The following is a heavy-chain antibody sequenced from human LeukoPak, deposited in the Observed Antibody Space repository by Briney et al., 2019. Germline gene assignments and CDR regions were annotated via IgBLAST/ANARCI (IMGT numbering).Heavy chain of an antibody. CDR1: GGSISSGSYY. V-gene: IGHV4-61*02. D-gene: IGHD5-18*01. J-gene: IGHJ6*03. CDR2: IYTSGST. CDR3: ARDRGQIGYYYYYYYMDV. Sequence: TSETLSLTCTVSGGSISSGSYYWSWIRQPAGKGLEWIGRIYTSGSTNYNPSLKSRVTISVDTSKNQFSLKLSSVTAADTAVYYCARDRGQIGYYYYYYYMDVWGKGTTVTVSS.